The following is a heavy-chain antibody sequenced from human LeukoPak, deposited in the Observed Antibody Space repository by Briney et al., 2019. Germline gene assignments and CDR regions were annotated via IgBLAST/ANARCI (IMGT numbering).Heavy chain of an antibody. D-gene: IGHD2-21*01. V-gene: IGHV3-7*01. CDR1: GFTFSSYW. Sequence: GGSLRLSCAASGFTFSSYWMSWSRQAPGKGLGWLPNIKQDGSEKYYVDSVKGRFTISRDNAKNSLYLQMNSLRAEDTAVYYCARDQDCGGDCASFDYWGQGTLVTVSS. CDR3: ARDQDCGGDCASFDY. J-gene: IGHJ4*02. CDR2: IKQDGSEK.